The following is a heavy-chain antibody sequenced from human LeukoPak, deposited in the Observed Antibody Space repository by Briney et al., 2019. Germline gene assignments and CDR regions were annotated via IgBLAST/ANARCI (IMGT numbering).Heavy chain of an antibody. Sequence: SETLSLTCTVSGGSISSYYWSWIRQPPGKGLEWIGYIYYSGSTNYNPSLKSRVTISVDTSKNQFSLKLSSVTAADTAVYYCARDRDSSSWYLGSGWFDPWGRGTLVTVSS. J-gene: IGHJ5*02. CDR1: GGSISSYY. D-gene: IGHD6-13*01. CDR3: ARDRDSSSWYLGSGWFDP. CDR2: IYYSGST. V-gene: IGHV4-59*01.